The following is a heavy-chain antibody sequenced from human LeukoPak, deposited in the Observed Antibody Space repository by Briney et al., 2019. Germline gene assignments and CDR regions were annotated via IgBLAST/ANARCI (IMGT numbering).Heavy chain of an antibody. CDR1: GYTFTSYD. V-gene: IGHV1-8*01. D-gene: IGHD5-24*01. Sequence: ASVKVSCKASGYTFTSYDINWVRQATGQGLEWMGWMNPNSGNTGYAQKFQGRVTMTRNTSISTAYMELCSLRSEDTAVYYCARGLRGRRDGYNSYYFDYWGQGTLVAVSS. CDR3: ARGLRGRRDGYNSYYFDY. CDR2: MNPNSGNT. J-gene: IGHJ4*02.